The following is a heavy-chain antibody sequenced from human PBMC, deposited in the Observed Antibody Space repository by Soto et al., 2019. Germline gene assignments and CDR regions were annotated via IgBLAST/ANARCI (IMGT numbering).Heavy chain of an antibody. CDR1: GGSVSSYY. CDR3: ARGRPIRFDP. CDR2: IYHSGST. V-gene: IGHV4-59*02. Sequence: SETLSLTCTVSGGSVSSYYWSWIRQPPGKGLEWIGYIYHSGSTYYNPSLKSRVTISVDRSKNQFSLKLSSVTAADTAVYYCARGRPIRFDPWGQGTLVTVSS. J-gene: IGHJ5*02.